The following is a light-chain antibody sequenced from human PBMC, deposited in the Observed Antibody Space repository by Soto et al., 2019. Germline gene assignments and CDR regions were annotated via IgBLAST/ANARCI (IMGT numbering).Light chain of an antibody. J-gene: IGKJ4*01. V-gene: IGKV1-39*01. Sequence: DIELTQSPSSLSASVGDKLTITCRANQSITNFLNWYQKKPGEVPRLLIYAASRLGNGVPSRFSGSGSGTDFALTINSLQPEDFGTYYCQQSYTTPRLSFGGGTRVDFK. CDR1: QSITNF. CDR2: AAS. CDR3: QQSYTTPRLS.